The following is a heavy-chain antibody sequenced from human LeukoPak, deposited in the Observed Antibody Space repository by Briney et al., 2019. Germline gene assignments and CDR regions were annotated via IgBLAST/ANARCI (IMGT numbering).Heavy chain of an antibody. D-gene: IGHD3-9*01. CDR1: GLTFNNYA. J-gene: IGHJ5*02. Sequence: PGGSLRLSCAVSGLTFNNYAMSWVRQAPGKGLEWVSGISGRGASKYYADSVKGRFTISRDNSKNTLYLQMNSLRAEDTAVYYCARFCKGVTFGYYDILTGYYAYNWFDPWGQGTLVTVSS. CDR3: ARFCKGVTFGYYDILTGYYAYNWFDP. V-gene: IGHV3-23*01. CDR2: ISGRGASK.